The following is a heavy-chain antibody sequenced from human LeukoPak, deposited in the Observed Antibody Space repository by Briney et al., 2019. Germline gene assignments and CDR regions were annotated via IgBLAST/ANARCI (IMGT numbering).Heavy chain of an antibody. CDR2: VNTVSSYI. V-gene: IGHV3-21*01. CDR1: GFTFSDYS. CDR3: ARLRRNSDRSDFFYYYDH. Sequence: GSLRLSCAASGFTFSDYSMNWVRQAPGKGLEWVASVNTVSSYIYYADSMRGRFTISRDDAKNSLFLQMNSLRAEDTAVYYCARLRRNSDRSDFFYYYDHWGQGTLVTVSS. D-gene: IGHD3-22*01. J-gene: IGHJ4*02.